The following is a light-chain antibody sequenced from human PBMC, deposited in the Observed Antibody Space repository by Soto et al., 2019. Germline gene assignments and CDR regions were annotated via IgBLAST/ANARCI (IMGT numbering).Light chain of an antibody. CDR2: GNS. CDR3: QSYDSSMSAHYV. J-gene: IGLJ1*01. V-gene: IGLV1-40*01. Sequence: QSALTQPPSVSGAPGQRVTISCTGSSSNIGAGYDVHWYQQLPGTAPKLLIYGNSNRPSGVPDRFSGSKSGTSASLAITGIQAEDEADYYCQSYDSSMSAHYVLGTGTKVTVL. CDR1: SSNIGAGYD.